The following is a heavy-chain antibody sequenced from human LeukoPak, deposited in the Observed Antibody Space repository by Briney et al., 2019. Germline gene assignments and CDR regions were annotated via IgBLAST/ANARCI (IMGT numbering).Heavy chain of an antibody. CDR2: IYYSGST. V-gene: IGHV4-59*01. D-gene: IGHD1-7*01. CDR1: GFTFSSYA. CDR3: ARRNGITGTVVIDY. J-gene: IGHJ4*02. Sequence: GSLRLSCAASGFTFSSYAMSWVRQAPGKGLEWIGYIYYSGSTNYNPSLKSRVTISVDTSKNQFSLKLSSVTAADTAVYYCARRNGITGTVVIDYWGQGTLVTVSS.